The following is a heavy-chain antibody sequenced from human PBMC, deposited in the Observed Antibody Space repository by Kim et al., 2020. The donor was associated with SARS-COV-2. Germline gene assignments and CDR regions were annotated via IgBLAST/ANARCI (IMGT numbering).Heavy chain of an antibody. J-gene: IGHJ6*02. D-gene: IGHD3-9*01. CDR1: GFTFSSYD. CDR3: ARTLGFYDILTGYYPTGYGMDV. Sequence: GGSLRLSCAASGFTFSSYDMHWVRQATGKGLEWVSAIGTAGDTYYPGSVKGRFTISRENAKNSLYLQMNSLRAGDTAVYYCARTLGFYDILTGYYPTGYGMDVWGQGTTVTVSS. V-gene: IGHV3-13*01. CDR2: IGTAGDT.